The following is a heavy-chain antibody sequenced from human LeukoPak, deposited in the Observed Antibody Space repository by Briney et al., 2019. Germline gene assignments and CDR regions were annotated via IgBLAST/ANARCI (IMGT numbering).Heavy chain of an antibody. Sequence: GGSLRLSCAASGFTFDDYAMHWVRQAPGKGLEGVSGISWNSGSIGYADSVKGRFTISRDNAKNSPYLQMNSLRAEDTALYYCANSGYDSSGYSNSARAFDIWSQGTMVTVSS. CDR2: ISWNSGSI. CDR1: GFTFDDYA. J-gene: IGHJ3*02. CDR3: ANSGYDSSGYSNSARAFDI. V-gene: IGHV3-9*01. D-gene: IGHD3-22*01.